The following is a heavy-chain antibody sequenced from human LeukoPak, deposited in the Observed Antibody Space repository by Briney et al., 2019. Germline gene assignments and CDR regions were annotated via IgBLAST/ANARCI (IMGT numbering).Heavy chain of an antibody. V-gene: IGHV1-69*13. Sequence: ASVKVSCKASGGTFRSYAVSWVRQAPGQGLEGMGGIITTFCTTNYPQRFQDRLTITADDWTSTVYMDLSSLASDDTAVYYCASQNDYGDPFDYWGQGTLVTVSS. CDR2: IITTFCTT. CDR1: GGTFRSYA. J-gene: IGHJ4*02. CDR3: ASQNDYGDPFDY. D-gene: IGHD4-17*01.